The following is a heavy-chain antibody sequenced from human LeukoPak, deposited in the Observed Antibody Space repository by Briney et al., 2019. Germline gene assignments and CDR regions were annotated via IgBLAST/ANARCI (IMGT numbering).Heavy chain of an antibody. J-gene: IGHJ4*02. CDR3: ARSFGDYSHFDY. V-gene: IGHV1-3*04. CDR1: GYTFTSYG. D-gene: IGHD4-17*01. CDR2: INTGNSNT. Sequence: GASVKVSCKASGYTFTSYGISWVRQAPGQRLEWMGWINTGNSNTKYSQKLQGRVIITKDTSARTAYMELSSLRSEDMAMYYCARSFGDYSHFDYWGQGTLVTVSS.